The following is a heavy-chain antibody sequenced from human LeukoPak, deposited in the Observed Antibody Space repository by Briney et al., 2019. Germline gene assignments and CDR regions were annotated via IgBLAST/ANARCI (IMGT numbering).Heavy chain of an antibody. D-gene: IGHD4/OR15-4a*01. J-gene: IGHJ4*02. V-gene: IGHV3-21*01. CDR2: ISSSSSYI. CDR1: GFTFSSYS. Sequence: GGSLRLAGAASGFTFSSYSMNWVRQAPGKGLEWVSSISSSSSYIYYADSVKGRFTISRDNAKNSLYLQMNSLRAEDTAVYYCARDYGGVEHPSQFDYWGQGTLVTVSS. CDR3: ARDYGGVEHPSQFDY.